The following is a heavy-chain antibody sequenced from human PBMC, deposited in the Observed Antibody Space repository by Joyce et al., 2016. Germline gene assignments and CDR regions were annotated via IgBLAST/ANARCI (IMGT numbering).Heavy chain of an antibody. CDR2: IDPSDSYI. J-gene: IGHJ4*02. Sequence: EVQLVQSGAEVKKPGESLTISCKGSGYSFTSYWITWVYQMPGKGLEWMGKIDPSDSYITYSPSFQGHVTISVDKSINTAFLRWSSLKASDTAIYFCARHSTLHFQSGDYWGQGTQVIVSS. CDR3: ARHSTLHFQSGDY. CDR1: GYSFTSYW. D-gene: IGHD2/OR15-2a*01. V-gene: IGHV5-10-1*01.